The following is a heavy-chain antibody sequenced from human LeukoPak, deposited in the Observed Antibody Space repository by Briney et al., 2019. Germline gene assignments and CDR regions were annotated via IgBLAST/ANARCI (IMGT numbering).Heavy chain of an antibody. J-gene: IGHJ4*02. Sequence: GESLKISCKGSGYSFTSYWIGWVRQMPGNGLEWMGIIYPGDSDTRYSPSFQGQVTISADKSISTAYLQWSSLKASDTAMYYCARGALDYYDSSGYYDYWGQGTLVTVSS. D-gene: IGHD3-22*01. CDR1: GYSFTSYW. CDR3: ARGALDYYDSSGYYDY. CDR2: IYPGDSDT. V-gene: IGHV5-51*01.